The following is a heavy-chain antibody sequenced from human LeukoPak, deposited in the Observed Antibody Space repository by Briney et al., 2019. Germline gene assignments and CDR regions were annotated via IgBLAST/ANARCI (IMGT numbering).Heavy chain of an antibody. CDR2: TYYRSKWYN. D-gene: IGHD5-12*01. Sequence: SQTLSLTCAISGDSVSSNSAAWNWIRQSPSRGLEWLGRTYYRSKWYNDYAVSVKSRITINPDTSKNQFSLQLNSVTPEDTAVYYCARARYSGYDWDSYYYYGMDVWGQGTTVTVSS. CDR3: ARARYSGYDWDSYYYYGMDV. J-gene: IGHJ6*02. V-gene: IGHV6-1*01. CDR1: GDSVSSNSAA.